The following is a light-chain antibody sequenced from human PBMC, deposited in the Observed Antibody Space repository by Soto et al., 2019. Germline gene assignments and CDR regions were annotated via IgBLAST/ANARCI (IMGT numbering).Light chain of an antibody. CDR2: DAS. CDR1: QSISRG. V-gene: IGKV1-5*01. J-gene: IGKJ1*01. Sequence: DIYMTPSPSTLASSVGHTVPITFRASQSISRGLAWYQQKPGKAPNVLIYDASTLESGVPSRFSGSGSGTEFTLTISSLQPEDFATYYCQHYSTVWAFGQGTKVDIK. CDR3: QHYSTVWA.